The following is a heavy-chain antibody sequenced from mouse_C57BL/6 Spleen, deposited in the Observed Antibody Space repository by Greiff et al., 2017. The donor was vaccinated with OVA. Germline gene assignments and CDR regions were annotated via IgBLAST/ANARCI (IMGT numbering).Heavy chain of an antibody. CDR1: GYTFTSYW. CDR2: IDPSDSYT. Sequence: QVQLKQPGAELVMPGASVKLSCKASGYTFTSYWMHWVKQRPGQGLEWIGEIDPSDSYTNYNQKFKGKSTLTVDKSSSTAYMQLSSLTSEDSAVYYCARWVYYDYDYFDYWGQGTTLTVSS. CDR3: ARWVYYDYDYFDY. D-gene: IGHD2-4*01. V-gene: IGHV1-69*01. J-gene: IGHJ2*01.